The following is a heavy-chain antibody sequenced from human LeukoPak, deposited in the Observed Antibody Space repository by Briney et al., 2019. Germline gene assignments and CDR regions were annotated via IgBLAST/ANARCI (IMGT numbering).Heavy chain of an antibody. CDR1: XXXXSXXA. V-gene: IGHV3-30-3*01. J-gene: IGHJ4*02. CDR3: ARDRVGATDYFDY. Sequence: LRXXXXXSXXXXSXXAXHWVRQAPGKGLEWVAVISYDGSNKYYADSVKGRFTISRDNSKNTLYLQMNSLRAEDTAVYYCARDRVGATDYFDYWGQGTLVTVSS. CDR2: ISYDGSNK. D-gene: IGHD1-26*01.